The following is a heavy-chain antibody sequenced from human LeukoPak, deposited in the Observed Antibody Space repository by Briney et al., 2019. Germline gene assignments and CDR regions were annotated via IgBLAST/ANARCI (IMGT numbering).Heavy chain of an antibody. CDR1: GDSVSSNSAA. Sequence: SQTLSLTCAISGDSVSSNSAAWNWIRQSPSRGLEWLGRTYYRSKWYNDYAVSVKSRITINPDISKNQFSLQLNSVTPEDTAVYYCARGRILTGLFTKTASGSSDAFDIWGQGTMVTVSS. J-gene: IGHJ3*02. CDR2: TYYRSKWYN. D-gene: IGHD3-9*01. V-gene: IGHV6-1*01. CDR3: ARGRILTGLFTKTASGSSDAFDI.